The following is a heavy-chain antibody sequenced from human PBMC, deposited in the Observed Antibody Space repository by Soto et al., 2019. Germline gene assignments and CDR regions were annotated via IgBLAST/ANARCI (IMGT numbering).Heavy chain of an antibody. D-gene: IGHD2-15*01. Sequence: VQLLESGGGLIQPGGSLRLSCAASGFTFSYGIHWLRQAPGKGLEWGAYISYDSSNKFYGDAVKGGFTISRENSKNTQFLQMNSLRAEDTAVYYCANLVIGYCSGNTCDDYWGQGTLVAVSS. J-gene: IGHJ4*02. CDR3: ANLVIGYCSGNTCDDY. CDR1: GFTFSYG. V-gene: IGHV3-30*18. CDR2: ISYDSSNK.